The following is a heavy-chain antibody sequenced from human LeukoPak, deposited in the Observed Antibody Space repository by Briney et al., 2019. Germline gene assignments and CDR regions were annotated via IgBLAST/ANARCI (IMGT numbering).Heavy chain of an antibody. D-gene: IGHD6-13*01. CDR3: ARWGAAAAGTEYDY. Sequence: QSGGSRRLSCAASGFTFSSYGMHWVRQAPGKVLEWVAVIWCDGSNKYYADSVRGRFTISRDNSKNTLYLQMNSLRAEDTAVYYCARWGAAAAGTEYDYWGQGTLVTVSS. CDR1: GFTFSSYG. J-gene: IGHJ4*02. CDR2: IWCDGSNK. V-gene: IGHV3-33*01.